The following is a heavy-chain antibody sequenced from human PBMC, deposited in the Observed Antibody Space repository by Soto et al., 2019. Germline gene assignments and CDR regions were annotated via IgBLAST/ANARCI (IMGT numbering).Heavy chain of an antibody. J-gene: IGHJ4*02. CDR2: ISGSGGNT. Sequence: PGGSLRLSCAASGFTFSSYAMHWVRQAPGKGLEWVAAISGSGGNTYYADYVKGRFTISRDNSKNTLYLQMNSLRAEDTAVYYCAKGTAARPTLFDYWGQGTLVTVSS. D-gene: IGHD6-6*01. CDR3: AKGTAARPTLFDY. V-gene: IGHV3-23*01. CDR1: GFTFSSYA.